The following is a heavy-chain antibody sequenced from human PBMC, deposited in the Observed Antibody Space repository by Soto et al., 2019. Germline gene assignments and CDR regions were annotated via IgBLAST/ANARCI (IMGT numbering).Heavy chain of an antibody. Sequence: GGSLRLSCAASGFTFSDYYMSWIRQAPGKGLEWVSYISSSGSTIYYADSVKGRFTISRDNAKNSLYLQMNSLRAEDTAVYYCARVLGYCSGGSCYYYYYMDVWGKGTTVTVSS. CDR2: ISSSGSTI. CDR1: GFTFSDYY. D-gene: IGHD2-15*01. CDR3: ARVLGYCSGGSCYYYYYMDV. J-gene: IGHJ6*03. V-gene: IGHV3-11*01.